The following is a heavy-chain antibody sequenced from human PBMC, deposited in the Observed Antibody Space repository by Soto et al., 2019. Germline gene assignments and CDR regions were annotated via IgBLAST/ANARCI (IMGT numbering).Heavy chain of an antibody. CDR3: QRDVSSRASGPTDS. D-gene: IGHD3-10*01. J-gene: IGHJ4*02. CDR2: ISWNSDTI. Sequence: GGSLRLSCAASGFTFDDYAMHWVRQAPGKGLEWVTGISWNSDTIGYADSVKGRFTISRDNAKNSLYLQMNSLRAEDTAFYYCQRDVSSRASGPTDSWGQGTLVTVSS. V-gene: IGHV3-9*01. CDR1: GFTFDDYA.